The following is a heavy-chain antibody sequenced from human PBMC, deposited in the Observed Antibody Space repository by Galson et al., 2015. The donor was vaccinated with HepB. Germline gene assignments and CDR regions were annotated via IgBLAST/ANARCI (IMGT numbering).Heavy chain of an antibody. Sequence: SLRLSCAASGLTFSSYGMHWVRQAPGKGLEWVAVISYDGSNKYYADSVKGRFTISRDNSKNTLYLQMNSLRAEDTAVYYCAKDIDDSSGRLDYWGQGTLVTVSS. D-gene: IGHD3-22*01. CDR2: ISYDGSNK. V-gene: IGHV3-30*18. CDR3: AKDIDDSSGRLDY. CDR1: GLTFSSYG. J-gene: IGHJ4*02.